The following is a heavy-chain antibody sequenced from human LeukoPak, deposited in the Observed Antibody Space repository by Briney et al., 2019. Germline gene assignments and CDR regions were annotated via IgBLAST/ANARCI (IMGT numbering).Heavy chain of an antibody. V-gene: IGHV3-7*04. CDR2: IKEDGSEK. Sequence: PGGSLRLSCAASGFSFRIYWMSWVRQAPGKGLKWVADIKEDGSEKYYVDSVKGRFTLSRDNAKNSLYLQMNSLRAEDTALYYCARDYQGSADYWGQGTLVTVSS. D-gene: IGHD2-2*01. CDR1: GFSFRIYW. J-gene: IGHJ4*02. CDR3: ARDYQGSADY.